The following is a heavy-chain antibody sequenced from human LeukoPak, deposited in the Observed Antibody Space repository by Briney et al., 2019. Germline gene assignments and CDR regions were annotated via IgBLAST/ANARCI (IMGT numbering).Heavy chain of an antibody. J-gene: IGHJ5*02. CDR2: IYHSWST. CDR3: ARVGGWPYDWFDP. V-gene: IGHV4-59*01. D-gene: IGHD6-19*01. CDR1: GHSISSYY. Sequence: PSETLSLTCTVSGHSISSYYWRWIRQPPGKGLEWIGYIYHSWSTNYKPSLKSRVTISVDTSKNQFSLKLSSVTAADTAVYYCARVGGWPYDWFDPWGQGTLVTVSS.